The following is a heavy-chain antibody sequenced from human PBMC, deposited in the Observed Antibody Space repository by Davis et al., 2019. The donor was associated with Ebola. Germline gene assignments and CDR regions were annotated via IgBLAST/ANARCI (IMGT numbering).Heavy chain of an antibody. CDR2: ISYDGSNK. CDR1: GFTFSSYW. D-gene: IGHD3-3*01. V-gene: IGHV3-30*18. J-gene: IGHJ4*02. Sequence: GGSLRLSCAASGFTFSSYWMSWVRQAPGKGLEWVAVISYDGSNKYYADSVKGRFTISRDNSKNTLYLQMNSLRAEDTAVYYCAKTWPFGVVMSLDYWGQGTLVTVSS. CDR3: AKTWPFGVVMSLDY.